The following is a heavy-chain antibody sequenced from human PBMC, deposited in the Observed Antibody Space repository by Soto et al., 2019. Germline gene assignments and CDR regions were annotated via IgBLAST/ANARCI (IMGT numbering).Heavy chain of an antibody. V-gene: IGHV4-59*01. CDR1: GGSISSYY. Sequence: QVQLQESGPGLVKPSETLSLTCTVSGGSISSYYWSWIRQPPGKGLEWIGYIYYSGSTNYNPSLKSRVTISVDTSKNQFSLKLSSVTAADTAVYYCARDLATSRGYYYGMDVWGQGTTVTVSS. J-gene: IGHJ6*02. CDR2: IYYSGST. CDR3: ARDLATSRGYYYGMDV. D-gene: IGHD5-12*01.